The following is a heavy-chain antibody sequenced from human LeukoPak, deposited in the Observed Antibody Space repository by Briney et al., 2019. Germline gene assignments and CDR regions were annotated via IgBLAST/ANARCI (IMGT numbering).Heavy chain of an antibody. V-gene: IGHV1-46*01. CDR2: INPSGGST. CDR3: ARAFTYYYDCSGYYIYY. CDR1: GYTFTSYY. J-gene: IGHJ4*02. D-gene: IGHD3-22*01. Sequence: GASVKVSCKASGYTFTSYYMHWVRQAPGQGLEWMGIINPSGGSTSYAQKFQGRVTMTRDTSTSTVYMELSSLRSEDTAVYYCARAFTYYYDCSGYYIYYWGQGTLVTVSS.